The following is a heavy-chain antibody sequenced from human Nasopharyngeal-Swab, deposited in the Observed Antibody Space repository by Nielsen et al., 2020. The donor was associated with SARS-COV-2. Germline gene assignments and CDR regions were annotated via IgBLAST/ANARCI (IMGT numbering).Heavy chain of an antibody. CDR2: IKQDESEK. J-gene: IGHJ3*02. V-gene: IGHV3-7*03. Sequence: WIRQPPGKGLEWVANIKQDESEKYYVDSVKGRFTVSRDNAKKSLYLQMNSLRAEDTAVYYCARVHPGALAAVSGAFDIWGQGTMVTVSS. CDR3: ARVHPGALAAVSGAFDI. D-gene: IGHD6-13*01.